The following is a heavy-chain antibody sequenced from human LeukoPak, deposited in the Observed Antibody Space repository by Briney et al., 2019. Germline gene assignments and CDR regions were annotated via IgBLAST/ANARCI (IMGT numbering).Heavy chain of an antibody. J-gene: IGHJ4*02. Sequence: GESLKISCKASGYSFTKYRIGWVRQMPGKGPEWMGIIYPGDSDTRYSPSFQGQVTILADKSISTAYLQWSSLKASDTAMYYCARRAGSSWYKGVDYWGQGTLVTVSS. CDR3: ARRAGSSWYKGVDY. CDR1: GYSFTKYR. CDR2: IYPGDSDT. D-gene: IGHD6-13*01. V-gene: IGHV5-51*01.